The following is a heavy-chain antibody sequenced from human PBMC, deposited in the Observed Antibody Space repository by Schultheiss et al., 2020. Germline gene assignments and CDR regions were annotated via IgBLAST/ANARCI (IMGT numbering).Heavy chain of an antibody. CDR3: TTDGAQTYYDFWSGYYMDV. V-gene: IGHV3-15*01. CDR2: IKSKTDGGTT. J-gene: IGHJ6*03. Sequence: GGSLRLSCAASGFTFSNAWMSWVRQAPGKGLEWVGRIKSKTDGGTTDYAAPVKGRFTISRDDSKNTLYLQMNSLKTEDTAVYYCTTDGAQTYYDFWSGYYMDVWGKGTTVTVSS. D-gene: IGHD3-3*01. CDR1: GFTFSNAW.